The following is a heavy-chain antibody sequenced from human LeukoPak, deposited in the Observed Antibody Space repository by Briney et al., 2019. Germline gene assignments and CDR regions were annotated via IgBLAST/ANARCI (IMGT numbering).Heavy chain of an antibody. CDR1: GFTFSSYS. D-gene: IGHD4-23*01. CDR3: VRDSPYYGGKSLSY. V-gene: IGHV3-48*01. J-gene: IGHJ4*02. CDR2: ISSSSSTI. Sequence: GGSLRLSCAASGFTFSSYSMNWVRQAPGKGLEWVSYISSSSSTIYYADSVKGRFTISRDNAKNSLYLQMNSLRAEDTAVYYCVRDSPYYGGKSLSYWGQGTLVTVSS.